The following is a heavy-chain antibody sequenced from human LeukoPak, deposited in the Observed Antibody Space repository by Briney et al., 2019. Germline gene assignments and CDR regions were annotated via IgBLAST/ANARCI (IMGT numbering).Heavy chain of an antibody. D-gene: IGHD6-13*01. CDR3: ARSASSSSWYKEVLDY. Sequence: GGSLRLSCAASGFTFSTYAMSWVRQAPGKGLEWVSCISASYGSTYYADSVKGRFTISRDNSKNTLYLQMNSLGAEDTAVYYCARSASSSSWYKEVLDYWGQGTLVTVSS. V-gene: IGHV3-23*01. CDR2: ISASYGST. CDR1: GFTFSTYA. J-gene: IGHJ4*02.